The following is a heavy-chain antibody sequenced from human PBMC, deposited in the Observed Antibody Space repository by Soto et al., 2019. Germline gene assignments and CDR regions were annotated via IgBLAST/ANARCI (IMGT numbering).Heavy chain of an antibody. CDR2: ISGSGSGT. D-gene: IGHD3-22*01. CDR1: GFTFSSYS. Sequence: EVQLLQSGGGLVQPGGSLRLSCAASGFTFSSYSIYWVRQAPGKGLEWVSGISGSGSGTYYADSVKGRFTISRDNSRNTLYLQMNSLRVEDTAVCYCAKGSSGYYDTFDYWGQGTLVTVSS. J-gene: IGHJ4*02. CDR3: AKGSSGYYDTFDY. V-gene: IGHV3-23*01.